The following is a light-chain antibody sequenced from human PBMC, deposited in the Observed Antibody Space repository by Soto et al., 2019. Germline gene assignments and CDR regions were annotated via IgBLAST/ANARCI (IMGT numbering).Light chain of an antibody. CDR3: RSYTSSSTLV. Sequence: QSALTQPASVSGSPGQSFTISCTGTSSDVGGYNYVSWYQQHPGKAPKLMMYEVSNRPSGVSNRFSGSKSGNTASLTISGLQAEDEDDYYCRSYTSSSTLVFGGGTKLTVL. CDR1: SSDVGGYNY. CDR2: EVS. V-gene: IGLV2-14*01. J-gene: IGLJ2*01.